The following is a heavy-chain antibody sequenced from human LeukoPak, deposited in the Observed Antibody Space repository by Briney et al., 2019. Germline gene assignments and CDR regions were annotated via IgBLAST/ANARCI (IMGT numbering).Heavy chain of an antibody. V-gene: IGHV4-39*01. CDR3: ARRRYYDGSGYLE. J-gene: IGHJ1*01. Sequence: SETLSLTCSVSGDSVSRSDSYWDWIRQPPGKGLEWIGTIYYSGRTNYSPSLKSRVTMSVDPSNNQFSLNLRSVTAADTALYYCARRRYYDGSGYLEWGQGTLLSVSS. CDR2: IYYSGRT. D-gene: IGHD3-22*01. CDR1: GDSVSRSDSY.